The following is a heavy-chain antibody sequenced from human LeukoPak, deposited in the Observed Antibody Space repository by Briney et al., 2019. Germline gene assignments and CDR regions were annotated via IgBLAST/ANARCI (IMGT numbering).Heavy chain of an antibody. CDR3: ARGGAYCGGDCYLN. CDR1: GFTVSSNY. CDR2: IYSGGST. Sequence: PGGSLRLSCAASGFTVSSNYMSWVRQAPGKGLEWVSVIYSGGSTYYADSVKGRFTISRDNSKNTLYLQVNSLRAEDTAVYYCARGGAYCGGDCYLNWGQGTLVTVSS. J-gene: IGHJ4*02. D-gene: IGHD2-21*02. V-gene: IGHV3-53*01.